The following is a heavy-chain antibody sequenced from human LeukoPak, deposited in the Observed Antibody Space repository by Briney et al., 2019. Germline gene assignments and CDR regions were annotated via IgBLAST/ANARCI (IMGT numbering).Heavy chain of an antibody. V-gene: IGHV3-30-3*01. Sequence: PGGSLRLSRAASGFTLSSYAMHWVRQAPGKGLEWMAVMSYDGSNKYYADSVKGRFTISRDNSKNTLYLQMNSLRAEDTAVYYCARDWSSKYPFYYGMDVWGQGTTVTVSS. CDR2: MSYDGSNK. CDR1: GFTLSSYA. J-gene: IGHJ6*02. CDR3: ARDWSSKYPFYYGMDV. D-gene: IGHD4-11*01.